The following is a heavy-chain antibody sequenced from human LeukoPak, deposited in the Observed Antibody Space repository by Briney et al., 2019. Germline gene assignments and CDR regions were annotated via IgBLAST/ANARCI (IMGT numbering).Heavy chain of an antibody. CDR1: GFTFSSYA. D-gene: IGHD3-22*01. J-gene: IGHJ4*02. V-gene: IGHV3-23*01. Sequence: GGSLRLSCAASGFTFSSYAMSWVRQAPGKGLEWVSAISGSGGSTYYADSVKGRFTISRDNSKNTLYLQMNSLRAEDTAVYYCAREEGPYYYDSSGYLYYWGQGTLVTVSS. CDR3: AREEGPYYYDSSGYLYY. CDR2: ISGSGGST.